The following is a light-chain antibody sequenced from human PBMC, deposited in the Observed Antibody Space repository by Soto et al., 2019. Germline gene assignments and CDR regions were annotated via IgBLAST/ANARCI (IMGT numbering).Light chain of an antibody. CDR3: SSYTSSTSCVV. V-gene: IGLV2-14*01. J-gene: IGLJ2*01. CDR2: EVS. Sequence: QSVLTQPASVSGSPGQSITISCTGTSSDVGGHKYVSWYQQHPDKAPKVLIFEVSNRPSGISNRFSGSKSGNTASLTISGLQAEDEGDYSCSSYTSSTSCVVFGGGT. CDR1: SSDVGGHKY.